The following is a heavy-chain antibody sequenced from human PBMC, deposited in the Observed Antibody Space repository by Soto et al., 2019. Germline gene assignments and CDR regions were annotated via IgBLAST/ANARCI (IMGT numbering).Heavy chain of an antibody. CDR1: GGSISSYY. D-gene: IGHD3-3*01. V-gene: IGHV4-4*07. J-gene: IGHJ5*02. CDR2: IYTSGST. CDR3: AREKGTYYDFWSVWAFDP. Sequence: QVQLQESGPGLVKPSETLSLTCTVSGGSISSYYWSWIRQPAGKGLEWIGRIYTSGSTNYNPSLKSRVTMSVDTSKNQFSLKLSSVTAADTAVYYCAREKGTYYDFWSVWAFDPWGQGTLVTVSS.